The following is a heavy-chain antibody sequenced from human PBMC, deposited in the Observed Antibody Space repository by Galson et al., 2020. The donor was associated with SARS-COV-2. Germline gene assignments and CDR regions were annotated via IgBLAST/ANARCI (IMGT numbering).Heavy chain of an antibody. V-gene: IGHV3-33*01. CDR1: GIPFSDHA. D-gene: IGHD6-19*01. CDR2: IFFDGSEK. CDR3: ARDGQSSRGWAFDY. Sequence: GESLKISCAASGIPFSDHAMHWVRQAPGKGLEWVAQIFFDGSEKYYGDSVRGRFTIARDSSKNTVYLQMNNLRVDDTAVYYCARDGQSSRGWAFDYWGQGTLLTVSS. J-gene: IGHJ4*02.